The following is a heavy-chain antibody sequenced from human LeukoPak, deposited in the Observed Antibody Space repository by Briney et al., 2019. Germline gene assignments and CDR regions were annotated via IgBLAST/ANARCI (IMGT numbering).Heavy chain of an antibody. D-gene: IGHD3-3*01. J-gene: IGHJ4*02. CDR1: GFTFSSYA. Sequence: TGGSLRLSCAASGFTFSSYAMHWDRQAPGKGLEYVSAISSNGGSTYYANSVKGRFTISRDNSKNTLYLQMGSLRAEDMAVYYCARVMSGYYTYWGQGTLVTVSS. V-gene: IGHV3-64*01. CDR3: ARVMSGYYTY. CDR2: ISSNGGST.